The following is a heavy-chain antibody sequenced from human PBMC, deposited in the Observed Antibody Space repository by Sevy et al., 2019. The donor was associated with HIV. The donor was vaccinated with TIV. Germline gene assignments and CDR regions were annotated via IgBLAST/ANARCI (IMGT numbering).Heavy chain of an antibody. CDR3: AKEWTQLSDWYGELDY. CDR2: IRISGGNT. V-gene: IGHV3-23*01. D-gene: IGHD6-19*01. Sequence: GGSLKLSCAASGFTFSNYAMSWVRQAPGKGLEWVSSIRISGGNTYYADSVKGRFTISRDNSKNTLYLQMNSLRAEDTAVYYCAKEWTQLSDWYGELDYWGQGSLVTVSS. CDR1: GFTFSNYA. J-gene: IGHJ4*02.